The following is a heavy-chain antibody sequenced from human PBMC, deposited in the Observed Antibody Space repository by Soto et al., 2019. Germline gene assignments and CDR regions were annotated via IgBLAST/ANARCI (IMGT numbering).Heavy chain of an antibody. Sequence: KLGGSLRLSCAASGFTFSSYSMNWVRQAPGKGLEWVSSISSSSSYIYYADSVKGRFTISRDNAKNSLYLQMNSLRAEDTAVYYCARDLSPHIVVVTAIPLGYWGQGTLVTVSS. CDR1: GFTFSSYS. D-gene: IGHD2-21*02. V-gene: IGHV3-21*01. J-gene: IGHJ4*02. CDR3: ARDLSPHIVVVTAIPLGY. CDR2: ISSSSSYI.